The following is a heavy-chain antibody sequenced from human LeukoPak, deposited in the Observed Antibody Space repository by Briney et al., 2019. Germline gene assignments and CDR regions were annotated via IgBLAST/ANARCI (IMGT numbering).Heavy chain of an antibody. D-gene: IGHD3-10*01. Sequence: GGSLRLSCAASGFTFSSYEMNWVRQAPGKGLEWVSYISSSGSTIYYADSVKGRFTISRDNAKNSLYLQMNSLRAEDTAVYYCARETYYYGSGSYYNVGSYMDVWGKGTAVTISS. CDR3: ARETYYYGSGSYYNVGSYMDV. V-gene: IGHV3-48*03. J-gene: IGHJ6*03. CDR1: GFTFSSYE. CDR2: ISSSGSTI.